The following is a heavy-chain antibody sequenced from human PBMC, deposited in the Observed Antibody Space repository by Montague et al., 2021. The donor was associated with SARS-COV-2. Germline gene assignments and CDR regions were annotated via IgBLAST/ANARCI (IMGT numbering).Heavy chain of an antibody. V-gene: IGHV4-34*01. Sequence: SETLSLTCVVYGGSFSGNYWSWIRQPPGKGLEWIGEINHYGSTXXXPSXXXRVTMSVDTSKNQFSLKLSSVTAADTAVYYCARVISAVAGANFYFDYWGQGTLVTVSS. J-gene: IGHJ4*02. CDR3: ARVISAVAGANFYFDY. D-gene: IGHD4/OR15-4a*01. CDR2: INHYGST. CDR1: GGSFSGNY.